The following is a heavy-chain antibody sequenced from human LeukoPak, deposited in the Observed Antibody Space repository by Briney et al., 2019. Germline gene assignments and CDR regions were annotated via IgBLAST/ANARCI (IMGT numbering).Heavy chain of an antibody. Sequence: SETLSLTCAVYGGSFSGYYWSWIRQPPGKGLEWIGEINHSRSTNYNPSLKSRVTISVDTSKNQFSLKLSSVTAADTAVYYCARVSSGWYGAFDIWGQGTMVTVSS. CDR2: INHSRST. D-gene: IGHD6-19*01. CDR1: GGSFSGYY. V-gene: IGHV4-34*01. J-gene: IGHJ3*02. CDR3: ARVSSGWYGAFDI.